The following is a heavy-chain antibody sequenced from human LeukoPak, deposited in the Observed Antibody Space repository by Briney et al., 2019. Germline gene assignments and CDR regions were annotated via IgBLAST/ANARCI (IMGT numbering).Heavy chain of an antibody. J-gene: IGHJ4*02. V-gene: IGHV3-23*01. Sequence: PGGSLRLSCAASGFTFSTYWMHWVRQAPEKGLEWVSVLSGSGGTTDYADSVQGRFTISRDNSKNTLYLQMNSLRAEDTAVYYCAKDRYASGTYYISIWGQGTLVTVSS. CDR3: AKDRYASGTYYISI. D-gene: IGHD3-10*01. CDR1: GFTFSTYW. CDR2: LSGSGGTT.